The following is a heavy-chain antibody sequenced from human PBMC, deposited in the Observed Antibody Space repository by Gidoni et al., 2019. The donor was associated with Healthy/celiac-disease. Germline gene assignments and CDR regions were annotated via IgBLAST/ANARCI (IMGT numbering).Heavy chain of an antibody. CDR3: ARQHGSGSYYYGGNWFDP. CDR2: IYYSGST. CDR1: GGPISSYD. V-gene: IGHV4-59*08. J-gene: IGHJ5*02. Sequence: QVQLQESGPGLAKPSETLSLNGTVSGGPISSYDWSWIRQPPGKGLDWIGYIYYSGSTNYNPSLKSRVTISVDTTKNQFSLKLSYVTAADTAVYYCARQHGSGSYYYGGNWFDPWGQGTLVTVSS. D-gene: IGHD3-10*01.